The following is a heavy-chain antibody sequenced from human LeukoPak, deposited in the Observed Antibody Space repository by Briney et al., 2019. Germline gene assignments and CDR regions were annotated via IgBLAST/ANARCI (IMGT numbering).Heavy chain of an antibody. CDR1: GITFRNYW. J-gene: IGHJ4*02. V-gene: IGHV3-7*01. CDR2: INQDSSEK. D-gene: IGHD3-16*01. CDR3: ARGKFDFDY. Sequence: GGSLGLSCVASGITFRNYWMSWVRQAPGKGLEWVANINQDSSEKYYVDSVKGRFTISRDNAKNSLYLQLNTLRPEDTAVYYCARGKFDFDYWGQGTLVTVSS.